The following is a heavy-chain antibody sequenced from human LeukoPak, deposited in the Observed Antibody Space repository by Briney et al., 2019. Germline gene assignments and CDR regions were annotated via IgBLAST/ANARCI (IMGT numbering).Heavy chain of an antibody. Sequence: ASVKVSCKASGYTFTSYDINWVRQAPGQGPEWMGRIIPILGIANYAQKFQGRVTITADKSTSTAYMELSSLRSEDTAVYYCARTRSYGDYEYYFDYWGQGTLVTVSS. CDR1: GYTFTSYD. V-gene: IGHV1-69*04. CDR2: IIPILGIA. D-gene: IGHD4-17*01. CDR3: ARTRSYGDYEYYFDY. J-gene: IGHJ4*02.